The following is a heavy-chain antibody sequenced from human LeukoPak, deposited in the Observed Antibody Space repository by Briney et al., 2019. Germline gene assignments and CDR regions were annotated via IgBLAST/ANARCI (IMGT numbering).Heavy chain of an antibody. CDR2: ISLDANNE. CDR1: GFTFRKYY. D-gene: IGHD1-1*01. V-gene: IGHV3-30-3*01. CDR3: ARDLSGHWTYDY. J-gene: IGHJ4*01. Sequence: GRSLRLSCGASGFTFRKYYMHWVRQAPGKGLEWVAVISLDANNEYYADSVKGRFSLSRDNSMNTLYLQLNSLRTEDTAMYYCARDLSGHWTYDYWGQGTLVTVSS.